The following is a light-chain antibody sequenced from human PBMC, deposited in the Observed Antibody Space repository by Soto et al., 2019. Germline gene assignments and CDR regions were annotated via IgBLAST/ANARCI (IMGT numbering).Light chain of an antibody. CDR2: KVS. J-gene: IGLJ3*02. Sequence: QSVLTQPASVSGSPGQSITISCTGTSSDVGHPYNYVSWYQQHPGKAPKLLIFKVSNRPSGISGRFSGSKSGNTASLTISGLQAEDEADYDCMSCIDSTSTHWVLGGGTKLTVL. CDR1: SSDVGHPYNY. V-gene: IGLV2-14*03. CDR3: MSCIDSTSTHWV.